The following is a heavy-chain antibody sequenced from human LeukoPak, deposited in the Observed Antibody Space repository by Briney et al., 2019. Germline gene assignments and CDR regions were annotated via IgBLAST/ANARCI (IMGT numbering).Heavy chain of an antibody. Sequence: GGSLRLSCAASGFTFSSYWMHWVRQAPGKGLVWVSRINSDGRSTNYADSVKGRFTISRDNAKNTLYLQMNSLRAEDSAVYYCARSAYPGNSVIEDWGRGTLVTVSS. CDR1: GFTFSSYW. CDR3: ARSAYPGNSVIED. CDR2: INSDGRST. D-gene: IGHD4-23*01. V-gene: IGHV3-74*01. J-gene: IGHJ4*02.